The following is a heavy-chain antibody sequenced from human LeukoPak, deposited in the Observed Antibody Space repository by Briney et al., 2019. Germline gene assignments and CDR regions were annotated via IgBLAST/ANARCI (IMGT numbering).Heavy chain of an antibody. Sequence: SGPTLVKPTQTLTLTCTFSGFSLSTSGMRVNWIRQPAGKALEWLARIDWDDDKFYNTFLKTRLTVSKDTSKNQVVLTMTNMDPVDTATYYCARMRTDSSGLFDYWGQGTLVTVSS. CDR3: ARMRTDSSGLFDY. V-gene: IGHV2-70*04. CDR2: IDWDDDK. CDR1: GFSLSTSGMR. D-gene: IGHD3-22*01. J-gene: IGHJ4*02.